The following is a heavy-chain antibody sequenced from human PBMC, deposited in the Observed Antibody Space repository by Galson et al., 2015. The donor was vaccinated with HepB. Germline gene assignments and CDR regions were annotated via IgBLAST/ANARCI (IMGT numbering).Heavy chain of an antibody. CDR1: GGTFSKYG. CDR2: IMPIFGTT. J-gene: IGHJ6*02. V-gene: IGHV1-69*13. CDR3: VGYFDRYYYHAMDV. D-gene: IGHD3-9*01. Sequence: SVKVSCKASGGTFSKYGISWVRRAPGQGLTWMGGIMPIFGTTDYALKFQGRVTITADESTSTVYMELSSLRSDDTALYYCVGYFDRYYYHAMDVWGQGTTVTVSS.